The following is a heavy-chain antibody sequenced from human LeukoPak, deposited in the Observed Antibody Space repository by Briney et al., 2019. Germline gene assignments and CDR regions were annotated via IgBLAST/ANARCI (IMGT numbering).Heavy chain of an antibody. D-gene: IGHD3-10*01. V-gene: IGHV1-2*02. J-gene: IGHJ6*03. CDR1: GYTFTGYY. CDR2: INPNSGGT. CDR3: ASPYYGSGSYYMDV. Sequence: ASVKVSCKASGYTFTGYYMHWVRQAPGQGLEWMGWINPNSGGTNYAQKFQGRVTMTRDTSISTAYMELSRLRSDDTAVYYCASPYYGSGSYYMDVWGKGTTATISS.